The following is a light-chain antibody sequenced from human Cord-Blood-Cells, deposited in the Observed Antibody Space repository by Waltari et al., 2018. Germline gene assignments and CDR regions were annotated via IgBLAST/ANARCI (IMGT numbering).Light chain of an antibody. V-gene: IGLV2-23*01. CDR3: CSYAGSSYV. J-gene: IGLJ1*01. CDR1: SSDVGRYNV. Sequence: QSALTQPASVSGSPGQSITISCTGTSSDVGRYNVVSWYQQHPGKAPKLMIYEGSKRPSGVSNRFSGSKSGNTASLTISGLQAEDEADYYCCSYAGSSYVFGTGTKVTVL. CDR2: EGS.